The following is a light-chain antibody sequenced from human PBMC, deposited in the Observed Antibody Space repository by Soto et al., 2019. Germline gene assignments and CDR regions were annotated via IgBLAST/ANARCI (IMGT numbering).Light chain of an antibody. CDR3: PSYDISLHNYV. CDR1: TSNIGAPYD. Sequence: QSVLTQPSSVSGAPGQRGSISCTGSTSNIGAPYDVHWYQHLPGTAPKLLIYGDNNRPSGVPDRFSGSKSGTSASLAITRLQAEDEADYYCPSYDISLHNYVFGTGTKLTVL. V-gene: IGLV1-40*01. J-gene: IGLJ1*01. CDR2: GDN.